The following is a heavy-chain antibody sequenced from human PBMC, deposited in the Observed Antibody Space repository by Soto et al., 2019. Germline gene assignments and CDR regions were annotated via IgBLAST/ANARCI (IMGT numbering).Heavy chain of an antibody. CDR1: GGSISSYY. Sequence: PSETLSLTCTVSGGSISSYYWSWIRQPPEKGLEWIGYIYYSGSTNYNPSLKSRVTISVDTSKNQFSLKLSSVTAADTAVYYCARADTMITFGGVIPRANAFDIWGQGTMVTVSS. CDR3: ARADTMITFGGVIPRANAFDI. D-gene: IGHD3-16*02. J-gene: IGHJ3*02. CDR2: IYYSGST. V-gene: IGHV4-59*01.